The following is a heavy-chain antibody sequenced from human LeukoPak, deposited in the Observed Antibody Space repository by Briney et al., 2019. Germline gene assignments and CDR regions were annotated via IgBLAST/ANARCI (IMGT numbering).Heavy chain of an antibody. CDR1: GFTFSSYS. V-gene: IGHV3-21*01. CDR3: ARDSTTFNCSSTSCYPNSYYYYYYYMDV. CDR2: ISSSSSYI. D-gene: IGHD2-2*01. J-gene: IGHJ6*03. Sequence: GGSLTLSHAASGFTFSSYSMNWVRQAPGKGLEWVSSISSSSSYIYYADSVKGRFTSSRDNAKNSLYLQMNSLRAEDTAVYYCARDSTTFNCSSTSCYPNSYYYYYYYMDVCGKGTTVTVSS.